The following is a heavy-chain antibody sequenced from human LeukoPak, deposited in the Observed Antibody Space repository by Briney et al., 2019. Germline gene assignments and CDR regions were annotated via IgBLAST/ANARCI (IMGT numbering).Heavy chain of an antibody. Sequence: SETLSLTCTVSGYSISSGYYWGWIRQPPGKGLEWIGSGSTNYNPSLKSRVTISVDTSKNQFSLKLSSVTAADTAVYYCARDLRRSDILTGYLWDYWGQGTLVTVSS. J-gene: IGHJ4*02. CDR1: GYSISSGYY. CDR2: SGST. D-gene: IGHD3-9*01. V-gene: IGHV4-38-2*02. CDR3: ARDLRRSDILTGYLWDY.